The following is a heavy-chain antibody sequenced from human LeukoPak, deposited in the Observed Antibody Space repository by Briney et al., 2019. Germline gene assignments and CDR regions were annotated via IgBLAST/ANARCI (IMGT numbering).Heavy chain of an antibody. CDR1: GGSISSYC. CDR2: IYHSGST. V-gene: IGHV4-59*01. J-gene: IGHJ5*02. Sequence: SETLSLTGTVSGGSISSYCWSWIRQPPGKGLEWIGYIYHSGSTNYNPSLKSRVTISVDTSKNQFSLKLSSVTAADTAVYYCARGGGSYQGWFDPWGQGTMVTVSS. CDR3: ARGGGSYQGWFDP. D-gene: IGHD1-26*01.